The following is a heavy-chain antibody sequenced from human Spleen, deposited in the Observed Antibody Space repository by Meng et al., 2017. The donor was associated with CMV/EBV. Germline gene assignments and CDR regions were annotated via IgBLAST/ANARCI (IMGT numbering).Heavy chain of an antibody. J-gene: IGHJ6*02. V-gene: IGHV3-21*01. D-gene: IGHD5-24*01. CDR3: GNNGYLGMDV. Sequence: GESLKISCAASGFTFSSYSMNWVRQAPGKGLEWVSSISSSSSYIYYADSVKGRFTISRDNAKNSLYLQMNSLRAEDTAVYYCGNNGYLGMDVWGQGTTVTVSS. CDR2: ISSSSSYI. CDR1: GFTFSSYS.